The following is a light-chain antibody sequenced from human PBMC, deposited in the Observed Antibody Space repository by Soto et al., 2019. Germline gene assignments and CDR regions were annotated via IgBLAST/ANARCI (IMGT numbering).Light chain of an antibody. J-gene: IGKJ4*01. V-gene: IGKV1-9*01. Sequence: DIQLTQSPSFLSASIGDRVTITCRASRGISSYLAWYKQKPGKDPNLLIYAPSTLQSGVPSRFSGSGSGTEFTLTISSLQPEDFATYYCQQLNSYPRTFGGGTKVEIK. CDR1: RGISSY. CDR3: QQLNSYPRT. CDR2: APS.